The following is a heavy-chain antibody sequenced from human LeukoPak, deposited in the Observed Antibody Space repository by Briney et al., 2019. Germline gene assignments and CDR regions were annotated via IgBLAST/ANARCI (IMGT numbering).Heavy chain of an antibody. CDR3: ARDPTRIAAAGTGFEY. J-gene: IGHJ4*02. CDR1: GFTFSSYS. V-gene: IGHV3-21*01. D-gene: IGHD6-13*01. Sequence: GGSLRLSCAASGFTFSSYSMNWVRQAPGKGLEWVSSISSSSSYIYYADSVKGRFTISRDNAKNSLYLQMNSLRAEDTAVYYCARDPTRIAAAGTGFEYWGQGTLVTVSS. CDR2: ISSSSSYI.